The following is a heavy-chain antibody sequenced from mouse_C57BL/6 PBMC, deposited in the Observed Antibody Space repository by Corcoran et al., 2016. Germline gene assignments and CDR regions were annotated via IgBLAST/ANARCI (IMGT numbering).Heavy chain of an antibody. CDR2: INPNNGGT. D-gene: IGHD2-4*01. CDR1: GYTFTDYY. V-gene: IGHV1-26*01. CDR3: ARGYDYDKSYAMDY. J-gene: IGHJ4*01. Sequence: EVQLQQSGPELVKPGASVKISCKASGYTFTDYYMNWVKQSHGKSLEWIGDINPNNGGTSYNQKFKGKATLTVDKSSSTAYMELRSLTSEDSAVYYCARGYDYDKSYAMDYWGQGTSVTVSS.